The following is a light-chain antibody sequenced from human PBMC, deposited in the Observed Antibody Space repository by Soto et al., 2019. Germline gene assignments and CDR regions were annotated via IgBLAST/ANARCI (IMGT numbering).Light chain of an antibody. J-gene: IGKJ2*01. V-gene: IGKV1-39*01. CDR1: QTISTY. CDR3: QRRSDIPYT. CDR2: AAS. Sequence: DIQMTQSPSSLSASVGDRVTITCRASQTISTYLNWYQQNPGKAPKLLIYAASSLQSGVPSRFNGSGSGTDVTLTISSRQPEDCATYYCQRRSDIPYTFGQGTKLEIK.